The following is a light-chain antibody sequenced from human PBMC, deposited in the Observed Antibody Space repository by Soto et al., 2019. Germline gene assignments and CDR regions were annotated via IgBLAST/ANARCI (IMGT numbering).Light chain of an antibody. CDR2: DDT. CDR3: QVWDRSATVV. Sequence: SYELTQPPSVSVAPGQTATVTCGGDKIGTKGVHWYQQKPGQAPVVVVYDDTDRPSGIPERFAGSSSGNTATLTISRVEDGDEADYYCQVWDRSATVVFGGGTQLTVL. V-gene: IGLV3-21*02. CDR1: KIGTKG. J-gene: IGLJ2*01.